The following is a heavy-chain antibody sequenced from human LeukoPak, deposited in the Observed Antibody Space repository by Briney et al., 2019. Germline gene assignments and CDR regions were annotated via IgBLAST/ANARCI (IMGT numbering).Heavy chain of an antibody. D-gene: IGHD6-13*01. Sequence: GASVKVSCRASGYSFTSYDINWVRQATGQGLEWMGWMNSNGGNTGYAQKFQGRVTMTRNTSISTAYMELSSLRVEDTAVYYCARAIAAAGAEGDWFDPWGQGTLVSVS. CDR2: MNSNGGNT. J-gene: IGHJ5*02. V-gene: IGHV1-8*01. CDR3: ARAIAAAGAEGDWFDP. CDR1: GYSFTSYD.